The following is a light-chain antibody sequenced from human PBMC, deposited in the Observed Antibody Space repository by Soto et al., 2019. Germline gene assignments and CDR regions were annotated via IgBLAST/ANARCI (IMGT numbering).Light chain of an antibody. CDR1: QNIGSN. CDR2: GAS. V-gene: IGKV3-15*01. Sequence: EVVMTQSPATLSASPGERVILSCRASQNIGSNLAWYQQRPGQAPRLLMYGASTRATETPARFSGSGSATDFTLTISSLQSEDFAVYYCQQYNNWPPITFGQGTRLEIK. J-gene: IGKJ5*01. CDR3: QQYNNWPPIT.